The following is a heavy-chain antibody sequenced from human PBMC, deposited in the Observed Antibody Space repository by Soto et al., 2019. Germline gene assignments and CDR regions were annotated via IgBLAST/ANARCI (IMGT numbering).Heavy chain of an antibody. CDR2: VYYTGTT. Sequence: SLTCTVSNFSVLTSIYYWAWIRQPPGKGLEWVGTVYYTGTTYYNPSLQSRVTNSIDTSKNQFSLNLNSVTAADTAVYYCARNWNLSLVPAAYFDSWGQGTLVTVSS. CDR1: NFSVLTSIYY. V-gene: IGHV4-39*01. D-gene: IGHD2-2*01. CDR3: ARNWNLSLVPAAYFDS. J-gene: IGHJ4*02.